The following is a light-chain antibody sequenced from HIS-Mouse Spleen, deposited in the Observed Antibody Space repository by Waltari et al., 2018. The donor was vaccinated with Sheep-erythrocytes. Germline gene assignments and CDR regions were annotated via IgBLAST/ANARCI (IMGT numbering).Light chain of an antibody. CDR1: SSDVGVYNY. V-gene: IGLV2-11*01. CDR2: DVS. J-gene: IGLJ1*01. CDR3: CSYAGSYNHV. Sequence: QSALTQPRSVSGSPGPSVTISCPGTSSDVGVYNYVPWYQQHPGKAPKLMIYDVSKRPSGVPDRFSGSKSGNTASLTISGLQAEDEADYYCCSYAGSYNHVFATGTKVTVL.